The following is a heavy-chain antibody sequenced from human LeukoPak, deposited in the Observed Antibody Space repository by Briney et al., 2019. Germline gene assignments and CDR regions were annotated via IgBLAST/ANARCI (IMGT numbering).Heavy chain of an antibody. D-gene: IGHD6-13*01. Sequence: PSETPSLTCSVSGGSINSDYWSWIRQPPGKRLEWIGYIFNSGSTNYNPSLRSRVTMSVDTSRDQFFLRLSSVTAADTAIYYCASRPAGTTWYGVFDYWSQGTLVTVSS. CDR2: IFNSGST. CDR1: GGSINSDY. J-gene: IGHJ4*02. V-gene: IGHV4-59*01. CDR3: ASRPAGTTWYGVFDY.